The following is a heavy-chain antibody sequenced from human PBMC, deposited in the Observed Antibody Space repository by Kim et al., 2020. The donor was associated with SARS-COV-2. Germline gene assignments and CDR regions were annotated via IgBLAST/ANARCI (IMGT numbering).Heavy chain of an antibody. CDR3: AKEGDLVVLSNPIFGWFGP. CDR1: GYTFTAHY. V-gene: IGHV1-2*02. Sequence: ASVKVSCRASGYTFTAHYIHWVRQAPGQGLGWLGRINPNSGDSDSAPKFQGRVTMTRDTSSSTAFMELTRLTSDDTAIYYCAKEGDLVVLSNPIFGWFGPWGQGTLLTVSS. D-gene: IGHD2-21*01. J-gene: IGHJ5*02. CDR2: INPNSGDS.